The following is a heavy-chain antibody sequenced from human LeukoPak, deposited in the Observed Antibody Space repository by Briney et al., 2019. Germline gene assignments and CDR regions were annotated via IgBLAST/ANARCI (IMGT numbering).Heavy chain of an antibody. J-gene: IGHJ3*02. Sequence: SGGSLRLSCAASGFTFSSYSMNWVRQAPGKGLEWVSVIYSGGSTYYADSVKGRFTISRDNSKNTLYLQMNSLRAEDTAMYYCARESGAYYDILTGSLAHDAFDIWGQGTMVTVSS. CDR1: GFTFSSYS. CDR3: ARESGAYYDILTGSLAHDAFDI. D-gene: IGHD3-9*01. CDR2: IYSGGST. V-gene: IGHV3-53*01.